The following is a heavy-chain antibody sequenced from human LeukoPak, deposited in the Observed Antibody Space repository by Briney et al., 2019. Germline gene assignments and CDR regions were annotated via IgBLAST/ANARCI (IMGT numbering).Heavy chain of an antibody. CDR1: GYTFTSYY. D-gene: IGHD4-17*01. Sequence: GASVKVSCKASGYTFTSYYMHWVRQAPGQGLEWMGIINPSGGSTSYAQKFQGRVTMTRDMSTSTVYMELSSLRSEDTAVYYCARAPTVTTPFDIWGQGTMVTVSS. CDR3: ARAPTVTTPFDI. J-gene: IGHJ3*02. CDR2: INPSGGST. V-gene: IGHV1-46*01.